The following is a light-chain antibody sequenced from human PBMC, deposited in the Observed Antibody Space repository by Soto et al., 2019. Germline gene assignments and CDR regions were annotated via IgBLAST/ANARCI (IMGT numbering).Light chain of an antibody. CDR1: SSDVGGYNY. CDR2: EVS. CDR3: QSYDSGLSAVL. J-gene: IGLJ2*01. V-gene: IGLV2-14*01. Sequence: SALTQPASVSGSPGQSITISCTGTSSDVGGYNYVSWYQQHPGKAPKLMIYEVSNRPSGVPDRFSGSKSDTSASLAVTGLQAEDEADYYCQSYDSGLSAVLFGGGTKVTVL.